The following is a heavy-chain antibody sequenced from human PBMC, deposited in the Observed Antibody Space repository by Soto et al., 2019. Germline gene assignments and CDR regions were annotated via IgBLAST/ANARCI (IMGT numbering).Heavy chain of an antibody. Sequence: PSETLSLTCAVSGGSISSGGYSWSWIRQPPGKGLEWIGYIYHSVSTYYNPSLKSRVTILVDRSKNQFSLKLSSVTAADTAVYYCARGEVVALGYWGQGTLVTVSS. V-gene: IGHV4-30-2*01. CDR2: IYHSVST. CDR3: ARGEVVALGY. J-gene: IGHJ4*02. D-gene: IGHD2-15*01. CDR1: GGSISSGGYS.